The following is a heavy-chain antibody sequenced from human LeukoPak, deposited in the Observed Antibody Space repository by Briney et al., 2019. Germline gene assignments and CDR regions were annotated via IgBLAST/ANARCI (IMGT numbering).Heavy chain of an antibody. V-gene: IGHV1-8*01. J-gene: IGHJ5*02. CDR2: MNPNSGNT. CDR1: GYTFTSYN. D-gene: IGHD3-9*01. CDR3: ARGHYDILTGYYYNWFDP. Sequence: ASVKVSCKASGYTFTSYNINWVRQATGQGLEWMGWMNPNSGNTGYAQKFQGRVTMTRNTSISTAYMELSSLRSEDTAVYYCARGHYDILTGYYYNWFDPWGQGTLVTVSS.